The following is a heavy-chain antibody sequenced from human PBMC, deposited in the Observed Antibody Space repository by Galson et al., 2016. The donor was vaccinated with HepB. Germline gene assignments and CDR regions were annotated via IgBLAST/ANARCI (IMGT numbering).Heavy chain of an antibody. V-gene: IGHV5-51*03. CDR1: GYSFTNYW. D-gene: IGHD6-13*01. CDR3: ARLGQESSSCFDY. Sequence: QSGAEVKKPGESLKISCKASGYSFTNYWIGWVRQMPGKGLEWMGVIYPGDSYARYSPSFQGQVTISADKSISTAYLQWSSLKASDTAMYYCARLGQESSSCFDYWGQGTLVTVSS. CDR2: IYPGDSYA. J-gene: IGHJ4*02.